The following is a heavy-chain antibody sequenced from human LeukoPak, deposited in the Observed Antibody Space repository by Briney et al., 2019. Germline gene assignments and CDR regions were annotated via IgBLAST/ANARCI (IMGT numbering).Heavy chain of an antibody. CDR1: GFPFRSYG. CDR3: ARESGTRNCFDY. D-gene: IGHD3-10*01. J-gene: IGHJ4*02. CDR2: LNPSGSTI. V-gene: IGHV3-48*03. Sequence: GSLRLSCAASGFPFRSYGVNWVRQAPGEGLEWGSLLNPSGSTIYYADSVKGRFTISRDNAKNSLFLQMNSLRAEDTAVYYCARESGTRNCFDYWGQGTLVTVSS.